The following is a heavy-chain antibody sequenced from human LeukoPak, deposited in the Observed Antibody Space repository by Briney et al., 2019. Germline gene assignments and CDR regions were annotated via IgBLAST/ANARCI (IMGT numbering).Heavy chain of an antibody. CDR3: ARLRSGWYYFDY. J-gene: IGHJ4*02. D-gene: IGHD6-19*01. CDR1: GGSISSSSYY. V-gene: IGHV4-39*01. CDR2: IYYSGST. Sequence: PSETLSLTCTVSGGSISSSSYYWGWLRQPPGKGLEWIGSIYYSGSTYYNPSLKSRVTISVDTSRNQFSLKLSSVTAADTAVYYCARLRSGWYYFDYWGQGTLVTVSS.